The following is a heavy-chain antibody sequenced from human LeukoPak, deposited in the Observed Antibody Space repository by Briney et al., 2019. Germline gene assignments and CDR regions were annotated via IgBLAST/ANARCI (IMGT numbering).Heavy chain of an antibody. V-gene: IGHV1-2*02. D-gene: IGHD6-6*01. CDR2: INPSTGAR. Sequence: ASVKVSCKASGYAPSDVFFNWVRQAPGQGLEWMGWINPSTGARIYAQKFQGRVTMDTSDSTIYMELRRLRSDDTAVYYCATGSITHTRDPWGPGTLVIVSS. CDR3: ATGSITHTRDP. J-gene: IGHJ5*02. CDR1: GYAPSDVF.